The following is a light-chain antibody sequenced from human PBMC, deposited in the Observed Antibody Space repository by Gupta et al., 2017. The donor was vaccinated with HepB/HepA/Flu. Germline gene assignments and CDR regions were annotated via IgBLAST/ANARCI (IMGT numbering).Light chain of an antibody. CDR1: SSNIGNNY. J-gene: IGLJ2*01. CDR2: ENN. V-gene: IGLV1-51*02. CDR3: GTWNNGLSAVV. Sequence: QPVSTQPPPVSAAPGSKATISCSGSSSNIGNNYVSWYQQLPGPAPKLLIYENNKRPSGIPDRFSGSKSGTSATLGITVLPTGNKAEYYCGTWNNGLSAVVFGGGTKLTVL.